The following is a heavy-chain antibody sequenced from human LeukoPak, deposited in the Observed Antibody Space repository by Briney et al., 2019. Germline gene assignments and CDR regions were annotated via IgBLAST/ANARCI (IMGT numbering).Heavy chain of an antibody. CDR1: GGTFSSYT. CDR2: IIPILGIA. CDR3: ARDRGSSSISFDY. J-gene: IGHJ4*02. V-gene: IGHV1-69*04. Sequence: SVKVPCKASGGTFSSYTISWVRQAPGQGLEWMGRIIPILGIANYAQKFQGRVTITADKSTSTAYMELSSLRSEDTAVYYCARDRGSSSISFDYWGQGTLVTVSS. D-gene: IGHD6-13*01.